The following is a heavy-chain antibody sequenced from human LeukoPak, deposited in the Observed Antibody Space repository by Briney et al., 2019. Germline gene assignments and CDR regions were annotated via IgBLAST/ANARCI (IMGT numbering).Heavy chain of an antibody. CDR1: GGTFSSYA. CDR2: IIPIFGTA. CDR3: ARDGYSSSSGKAFDI. D-gene: IGHD6-6*01. Sequence: ASVKVSCKASGGTFSSYAISWVRQAPGQGLEWMGGIIPIFGTANYAQKFQGRVTITADESTSTAYMELSNLRSEDTAVYYCARDGYSSSSGKAFDIWGQGTMVTVSS. V-gene: IGHV1-69*13. J-gene: IGHJ3*02.